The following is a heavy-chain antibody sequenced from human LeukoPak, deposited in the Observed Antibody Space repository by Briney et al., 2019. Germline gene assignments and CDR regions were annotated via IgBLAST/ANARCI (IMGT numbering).Heavy chain of an antibody. D-gene: IGHD2-15*01. CDR3: ARDAPGYCSGGSCYAPIDY. Sequence: GGSLRLFCAASGFTFSTYSMKWLRQAPGKGLEWVSSISSSSSYIYYPDSVKGRFTISRDNAKNSLYLQMNSLRAEDTAVYYCARDAPGYCSGGSCYAPIDYWGQGTLVTVSS. CDR2: ISSSSSYI. CDR1: GFTFSTYS. V-gene: IGHV3-21*01. J-gene: IGHJ4*02.